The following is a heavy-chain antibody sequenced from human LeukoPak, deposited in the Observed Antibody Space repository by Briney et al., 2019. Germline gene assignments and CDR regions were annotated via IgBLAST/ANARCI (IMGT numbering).Heavy chain of an antibody. Sequence: ASVKVSCKASGGTFNNYALNWVRQATGQGLEWMGWMNPNSGNTGYAQKFQGRVTITRNTSISTAYMELSSLRSEDTAVYYCARQYDYVWGSYRGGFDYWGQGTLVTVSS. J-gene: IGHJ4*02. CDR3: ARQYDYVWGSYRGGFDY. CDR1: GGTFNNYA. D-gene: IGHD3-16*02. V-gene: IGHV1-8*03. CDR2: MNPNSGNT.